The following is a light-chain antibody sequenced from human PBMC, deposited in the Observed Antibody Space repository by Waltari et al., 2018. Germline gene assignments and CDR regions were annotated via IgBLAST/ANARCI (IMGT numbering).Light chain of an antibody. Sequence: DIQMTQSPSTLSASVGDRVTTPCRASQSVGTWLAWYQQKPGKAPKLRIYMASSLESRVPSRFSGSGSGTEFTLTISGLQPDDFATYSCQQYSSFSTFGQGTKV. CDR1: QSVGTW. V-gene: IGKV1-5*03. CDR3: QQYSSFST. J-gene: IGKJ2*01. CDR2: MAS.